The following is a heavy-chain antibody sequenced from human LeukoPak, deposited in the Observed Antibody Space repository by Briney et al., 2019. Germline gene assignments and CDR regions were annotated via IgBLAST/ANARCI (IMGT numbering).Heavy chain of an antibody. CDR3: ARAPERWYSYGSYTYYMDV. CDR2: NYTTGST. J-gene: IGHJ6*03. D-gene: IGHD5-18*01. CDR1: GGSFSGYY. V-gene: IGHV4-59*10. Sequence: PSETLSLTCAVYGGSFSGYYWSWIRQPAGKELEWIGRNYTTGSTNYSPSLKSRVTISVDTSKNQISLKLSSVTAADTTVYYCARAPERWYSYGSYTYYMDVWGKGTTVTVSS.